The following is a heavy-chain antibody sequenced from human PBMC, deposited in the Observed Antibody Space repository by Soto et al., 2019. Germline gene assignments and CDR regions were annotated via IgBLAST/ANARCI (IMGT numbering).Heavy chain of an antibody. D-gene: IGHD3-22*01. CDR1: GFTFSSDA. V-gene: IGHV3-23*01. J-gene: IGHJ4*02. CDR3: AKDSSMIVVVIVPQFGYYY. CDR2: ISGSGGST. Sequence: GGSLRLSCAASGFTFSSDAMSWVRQAPGKGLEWVSAISGSGGSTYYADSVKGRFTISRDNSKNTLYLQMNSLRAEDTAVYYCAKDSSMIVVVIVPQFGYYYWGQGTLVTVSS.